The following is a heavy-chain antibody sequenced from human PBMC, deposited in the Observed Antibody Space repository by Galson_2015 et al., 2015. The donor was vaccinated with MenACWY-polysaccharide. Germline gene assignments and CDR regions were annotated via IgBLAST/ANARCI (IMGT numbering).Heavy chain of an antibody. V-gene: IGHV4-38-2*01. CDR3: ARVEKYSGSYCILH. J-gene: IGHJ4*02. CDR1: AYSIRSCYF. Sequence: LSLTCAVSAYSIRSCYFWGWIRPPPGKGLEGIARIYHSGTTYYNPSLKSRVTISVDTSKNQFSLKLSSVTAADTAVYYCARVEKYSGSYCILHWGQGTLVTVSS. D-gene: IGHD1-26*01. CDR2: IYHSGTT.